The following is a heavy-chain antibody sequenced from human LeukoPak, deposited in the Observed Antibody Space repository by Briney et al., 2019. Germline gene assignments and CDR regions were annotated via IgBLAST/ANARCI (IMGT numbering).Heavy chain of an antibody. CDR3: AREVSEGFDF. V-gene: IGHV3-21*01. Sequence: GGSLRLSCAASGFTFSSSAMSWVRQAPGKGLEWVSSFGTRSTSIYHAGSVKGRFAISRDNAKNSLYLQMNSLRAEDTALYYCAREVSEGFDFWGQGTLVTVSS. D-gene: IGHD3-22*01. CDR2: FGTRSTSI. CDR1: GFTFSSSA. J-gene: IGHJ4*02.